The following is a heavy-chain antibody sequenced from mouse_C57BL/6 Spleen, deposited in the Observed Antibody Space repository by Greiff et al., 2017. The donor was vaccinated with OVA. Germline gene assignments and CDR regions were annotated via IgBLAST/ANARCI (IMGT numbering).Heavy chain of an antibody. J-gene: IGHJ2*01. V-gene: IGHV1-69*01. CDR2: IDPSDSYT. D-gene: IGHD2-4*01. CDR3: ARSGDYDADY. CDR1: GYTFTSYC. Sequence: QVQLQQPGAELVMPGASVKLSCKASGYTFTSYCMHWVKQRPGQGLEWIGEIDPSDSYTNYNQKFKGKSTLTVDKSSSTAYMQLSSLTSEDSAVYYCARSGDYDADYWGQGTTLTVSS.